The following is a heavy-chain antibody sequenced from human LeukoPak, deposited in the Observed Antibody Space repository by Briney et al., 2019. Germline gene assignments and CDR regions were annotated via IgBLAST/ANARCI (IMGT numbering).Heavy chain of an antibody. J-gene: IGHJ6*02. Sequence: GGSLRLSCAASGSTFSSYSMNWVRQAPGKGLEWVSSISSSSSYIYYADLVKGRFTISRDNAKNSLYLQMNSLRAEDTAVYYCASRSGHVWGQGTTVTVSS. CDR3: ASRSGHV. CDR2: ISSSSSYI. V-gene: IGHV3-21*01. CDR1: GSTFSSYS.